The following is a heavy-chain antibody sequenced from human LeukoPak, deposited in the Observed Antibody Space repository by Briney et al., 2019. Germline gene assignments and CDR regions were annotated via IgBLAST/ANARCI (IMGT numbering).Heavy chain of an antibody. V-gene: IGHV3-30*04. CDR3: ARDQWLDAFDI. Sequence: PGGSLRLSCAASGFIFSSYAMHWVRQAPGKGLEWVAVISYDGSNKYYADSVKGRFTISRDNAKNSLYLQMNSLRAEDTAVYYCARDQWLDAFDIWGQGTMVTVSS. D-gene: IGHD6-19*01. CDR1: GFIFSSYA. J-gene: IGHJ3*02. CDR2: ISYDGSNK.